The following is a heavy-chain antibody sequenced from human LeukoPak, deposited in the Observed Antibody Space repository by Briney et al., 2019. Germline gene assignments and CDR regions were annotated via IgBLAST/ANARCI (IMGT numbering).Heavy chain of an antibody. CDR1: GGSISSSSFY. Sequence: SETLSLTCTVSGGSISSSSFYWDWIRQPPGKGLEWIGSVYYSGSTYYNPSLKSRLTISVDTSKNQFSLKLSSVTAADTAVYYCARHADGSAFLVPFDYWGQGSLVTVSS. CDR2: VYYSGST. J-gene: IGHJ4*02. D-gene: IGHD3-22*01. V-gene: IGHV4-39*01. CDR3: ARHADGSAFLVPFDY.